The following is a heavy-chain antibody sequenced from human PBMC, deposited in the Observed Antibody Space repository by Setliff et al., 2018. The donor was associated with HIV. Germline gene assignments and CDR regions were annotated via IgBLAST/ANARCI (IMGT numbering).Heavy chain of an antibody. Sequence: SETLSLTCGVSGYSMSSGYYWGWIRQPPGKGLEWIGNVYHTGSTYYNPSLKSRVTISVDTSKNQFSLKLSSVIAADTAVYYCARDGGTYAIGDAFDIWGQGTMVTV. CDR3: ARDGGTYAIGDAFDI. CDR2: VYHTGST. CDR1: GYSMSSGYY. D-gene: IGHD3-16*01. J-gene: IGHJ3*02. V-gene: IGHV4-38-2*02.